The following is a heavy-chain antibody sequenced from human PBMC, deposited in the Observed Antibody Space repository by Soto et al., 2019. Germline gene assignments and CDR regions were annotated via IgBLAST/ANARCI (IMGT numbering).Heavy chain of an antibody. D-gene: IGHD3-3*01. CDR3: ARARFLEWLLSQYYYYGMDI. CDR1: GGSFSGYY. CDR2: INHSGST. Sequence: LSLTFAVYGGSFSGYYWSWIRQPPGKGLEWIGEINHSGSTNYNPSLKSRVTISVDTSKNQFSLKLSSVTAADTAVYYCARARFLEWLLSQYYYYGMDIWGQGTTVTVSS. J-gene: IGHJ6*02. V-gene: IGHV4-34*01.